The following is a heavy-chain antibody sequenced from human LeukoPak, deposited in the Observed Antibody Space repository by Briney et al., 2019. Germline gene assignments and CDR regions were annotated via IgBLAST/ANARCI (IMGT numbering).Heavy chain of an antibody. CDR3: VRGPHIAATSY. J-gene: IGHJ4*02. CDR1: GFIFSSYG. CDR2: IKQDGSEK. D-gene: IGHD6-25*01. V-gene: IGHV3-7*03. Sequence: PGRSLRLSCAASGFIFSSYGMHWVRQAPGKGLEWVANIKQDGSEKQYVDSVKGRFAISRDNAKKSLYLQINTLRAEDTAVYYCVRGPHIAATSYWGQGTLVTVSS.